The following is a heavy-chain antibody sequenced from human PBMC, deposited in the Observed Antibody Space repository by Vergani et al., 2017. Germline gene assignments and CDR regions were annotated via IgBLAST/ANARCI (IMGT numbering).Heavy chain of an antibody. Sequence: EVLLVESGGGLVQPGGSLRLSCAASGFTFSAYWMNWVRQAPGKGLEWVANIKQDGSEKYYADSVKGRFTISRDNSKNTLSLQMNSLRVEDTAVYYCAKEGGFSDSSGNFYEGYYFDHWGQGTLVAVSS. CDR3: AKEGGFSDSSGNFYEGYYFDH. CDR2: IKQDGSEK. CDR1: GFTFSAYW. D-gene: IGHD3-22*01. V-gene: IGHV3-7*04. J-gene: IGHJ4*02.